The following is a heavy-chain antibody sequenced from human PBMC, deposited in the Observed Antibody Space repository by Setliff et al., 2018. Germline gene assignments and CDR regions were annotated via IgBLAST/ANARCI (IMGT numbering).Heavy chain of an antibody. D-gene: IGHD3-3*01. CDR1: GYTFTSYA. J-gene: IGHJ6*03. Sequence: SVKVSCKASGYTFTSYAISWVRQAPGQGLEWMGRIIPIFGTANYAQKFQGRVTITADKSTSTASMELSSLKSEDTAVYYCARDPPHDFWSGYYGRGGYYYYMDVWGKGTTVTAP. V-gene: IGHV1-69*06. CDR2: IIPIFGTA. CDR3: ARDPPHDFWSGYYGRGGYYYYMDV.